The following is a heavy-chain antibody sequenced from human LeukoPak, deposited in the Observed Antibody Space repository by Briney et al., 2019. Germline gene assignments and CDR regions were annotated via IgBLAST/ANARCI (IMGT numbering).Heavy chain of an antibody. V-gene: IGHV4-59*01. CDR3: ERRAGSGWDYLDY. Sequence: PSETLSLTCTVSVGSSSSYYWSWIRQPPGKGLECIGYIYCSWCTYYNPSRKSRVTISLDTPKNQFSLKLSSLTEAGTALYYCERRAGSGWDYLDYWGQGTLVTVYS. CDR2: IYCSWCT. CDR1: VGSSSSYY. J-gene: IGHJ4*02. D-gene: IGHD6-19*01.